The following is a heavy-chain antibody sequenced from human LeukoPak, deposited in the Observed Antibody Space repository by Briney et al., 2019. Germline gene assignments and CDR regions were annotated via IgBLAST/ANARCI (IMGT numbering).Heavy chain of an antibody. V-gene: IGHV3-15*01. CDR1: GFTFSTAW. J-gene: IGHJ4*02. Sequence: PGGSLRLSCAASGFTFSTAWMSWVRQAPGKGLEWVGRVKSKTDGGTADYAAPVKGRFTISRDDSKNTLYLQMNSLKTEDTAVYYCTTYYDYVWGRYRPKRINYFDYWGQGTLVTVSS. CDR3: TTYYDYVWGRYRPKRINYFDY. D-gene: IGHD3-16*02. CDR2: VKSKTDGGTA.